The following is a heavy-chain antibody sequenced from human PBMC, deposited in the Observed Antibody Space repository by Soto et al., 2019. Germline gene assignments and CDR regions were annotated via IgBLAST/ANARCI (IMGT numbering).Heavy chain of an antibody. V-gene: IGHV3-23*01. Sequence: EGSLRLSWAASGFTFSSYSMSWVRQAPGKGLEWVSAISGSGGSTYYADSVKGRFTISRDNSKNTPYLQMNSLRAEDTAVYYCAKVISGRTVYYYYGMDVWGQGTTVTVSS. J-gene: IGHJ6*02. CDR3: AKVISGRTVYYYYGMDV. CDR2: ISGSGGST. CDR1: GFTFSSYS. D-gene: IGHD1-26*01.